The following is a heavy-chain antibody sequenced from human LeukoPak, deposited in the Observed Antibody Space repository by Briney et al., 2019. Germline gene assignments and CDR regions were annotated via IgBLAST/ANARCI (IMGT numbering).Heavy chain of an antibody. J-gene: IGHJ6*02. V-gene: IGHV3-21*01. CDR1: GFSVSSTY. CDR2: ISSSSSYI. CDR3: ARDTYDFWSGYYRNYGMDV. D-gene: IGHD3-3*01. Sequence: GGSLRLSCAASGFSVSSTYMNWVRQAPGKGLEWVSSISSSSSYIYYADSVKGRFTISRDNAKNSLYLQMNSLRAEDTAVYYCARDTYDFWSGYYRNYGMDVWGQGTTVTVSS.